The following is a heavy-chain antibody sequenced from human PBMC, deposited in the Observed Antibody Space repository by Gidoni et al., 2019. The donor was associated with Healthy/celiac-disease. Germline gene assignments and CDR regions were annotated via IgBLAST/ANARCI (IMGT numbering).Heavy chain of an antibody. D-gene: IGHD2-2*01. J-gene: IGHJ6*03. CDR3: ARGGGQDIVVVPAAYYMDV. CDR1: GGNFSSNA. V-gene: IGHV1-69*01. Sequence: QVQLVQSGAEVKKPGSSVKVSCKASGGNFSSNAIRWVRQAPGQRLEWMGGIIPIFGTANNAQKFQGRVTITADESTSTAYMELSSLRSEDTAVYYCARGGGQDIVVVPAAYYMDVWGKGTTVTVSS. CDR2: IIPIFGTA.